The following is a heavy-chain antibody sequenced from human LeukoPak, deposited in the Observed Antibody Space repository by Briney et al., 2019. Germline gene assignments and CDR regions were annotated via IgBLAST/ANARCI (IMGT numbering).Heavy chain of an antibody. Sequence: PGGSLRLSCAASGFTFDNYAMQWVRQAPGKGLEWVSLISLDGGTTFYADSVKGRFTISRDNSKNSLYLQMNSLRAEDTALYYCAKEGGDSSSSGVFDYWGQGTLVTVSS. D-gene: IGHD6-6*01. V-gene: IGHV3-43D*04. J-gene: IGHJ4*02. CDR3: AKEGGDSSSSGVFDY. CDR2: ISLDGGTT. CDR1: GFTFDNYA.